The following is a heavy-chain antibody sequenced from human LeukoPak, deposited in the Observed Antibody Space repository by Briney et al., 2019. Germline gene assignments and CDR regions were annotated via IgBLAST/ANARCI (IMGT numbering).Heavy chain of an antibody. CDR1: GWSFNDYY. CDR2: INARGDT. V-gene: IGHV4-34*01. CDR3: ARGQVPAARGHNWFDP. Sequence: SQTLSLTCAVYGWSFNDYYWNWIRQPPGKGLEWIGEINARGDTNYNPSLKSRVTISVDTSKNQFSLSLSSMSASDTAVYYCARGQVPAARGHNWFDPWGQGTLLTVSS. J-gene: IGHJ5*02. D-gene: IGHD2-2*01.